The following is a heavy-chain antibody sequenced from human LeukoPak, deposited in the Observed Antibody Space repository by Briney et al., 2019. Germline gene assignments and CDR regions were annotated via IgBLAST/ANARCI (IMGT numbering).Heavy chain of an antibody. J-gene: IGHJ4*02. Sequence: GGSLRLSCAASGFTFDDYAMHWVRQAPGKGLEWVSGISWNSGSIGYADSVKGRFTISRDNAKNSLYLQMNSLRAEDTAFYYCAKDGLGGVIVIGSYYFDYWGQGTLVTVSS. V-gene: IGHV3-9*01. CDR3: AKDGLGGVIVIGSYYFDY. CDR2: ISWNSGSI. D-gene: IGHD3-16*02. CDR1: GFTFDDYA.